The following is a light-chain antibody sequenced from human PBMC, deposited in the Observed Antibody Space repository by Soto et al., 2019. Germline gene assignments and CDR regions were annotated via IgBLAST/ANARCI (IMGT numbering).Light chain of an antibody. Sequence: EIMWTQSPATLSVSPGEGATLSCRASQSVSDNLAWYQQKPGQAPRLLIYGAHTRATGIQARFSGSGSGTEFTLTISSLQSEDFAVYYCQQYNKWPPAISFGQGTRLEIK. J-gene: IGKJ5*01. CDR3: QQYNKWPPAIS. CDR1: QSVSDN. CDR2: GAH. V-gene: IGKV3-15*01.